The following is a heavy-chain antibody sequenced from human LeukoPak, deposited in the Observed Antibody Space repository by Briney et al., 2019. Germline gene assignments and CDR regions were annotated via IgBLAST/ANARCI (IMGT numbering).Heavy chain of an antibody. CDR1: GVSISSGGYS. D-gene: IGHD3-10*01. Sequence: SETLSLTCAVSGVSISSGGYSWSWIRQPPGKGLEWIGYIYHSGSTYYNPSLKSRVTISVDRSKNQFSLKLSSVTAADTAVYFCARAGGTMVRGVIINDAFDIWGQGTMVTVSS. CDR3: ARAGGTMVRGVIINDAFDI. J-gene: IGHJ3*02. V-gene: IGHV4-30-2*01. CDR2: IYHSGST.